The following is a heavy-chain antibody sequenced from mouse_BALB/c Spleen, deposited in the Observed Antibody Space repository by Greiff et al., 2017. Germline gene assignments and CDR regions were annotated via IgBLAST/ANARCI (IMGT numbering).Heavy chain of an antibody. J-gene: IGHJ4*01. CDR2: INPGSGGT. CDR3: ARNYGHAMDY. D-gene: IGHD1-1*02. V-gene: IGHV1-54*01. Sequence: QVQLQQSGAELVRPGTSVKVSCKASGYAFTNYLIEWVKQRPGQGLEWIGVINPGSGGTNYNEKFKGKATLTADKSSSTAYMQLSSLTSDDSAVYYCARNYGHAMDYWGQGTSVTVSS. CDR1: GYAFTNYL.